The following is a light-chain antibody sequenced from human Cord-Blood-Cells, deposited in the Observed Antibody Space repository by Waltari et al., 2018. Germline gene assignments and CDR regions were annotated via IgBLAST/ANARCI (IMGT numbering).Light chain of an antibody. CDR3: SSYTSSSTFVV. Sequence: SALTQPASVSGSRGQAITIFLSGTSSDVCGYNYFSWYQQHPGKAPKLMIYDVSNRPSGVSNRFSGSKSGNTASLTISGLQAEDEADYYCSSYTSSSTFVVFGGGTKLTVL. CDR2: DVS. V-gene: IGLV2-14*01. CDR1: SSDVCGYNY. J-gene: IGLJ2*01.